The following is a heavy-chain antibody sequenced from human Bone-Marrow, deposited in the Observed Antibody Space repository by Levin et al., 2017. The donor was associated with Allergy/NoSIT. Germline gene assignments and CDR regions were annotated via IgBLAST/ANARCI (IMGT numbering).Heavy chain of an antibody. CDR1: GFTFSSYA. Sequence: GESLKISCAASGFTFSSYAMSWVRQAPGKGLEWVSAISGSGGSTYYADSVKGRFTISRDNSKNTLYLQMNSLRAEDTAVYYCAKGRGSCYSYWGQGTLVTVSS. CDR2: ISGSGGST. CDR3: AKGRGSCYSY. V-gene: IGHV3-23*01. J-gene: IGHJ4*02. D-gene: IGHD2-15*01.